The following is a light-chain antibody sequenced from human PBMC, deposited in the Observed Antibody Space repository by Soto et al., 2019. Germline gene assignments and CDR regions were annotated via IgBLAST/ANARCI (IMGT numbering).Light chain of an antibody. CDR3: QQLNVGTYPMT. CDR1: QGISSY. CDR2: AAA. J-gene: IGKJ5*01. Sequence: IQLTQSPSSLSASVGDRVTITCRASQGISSYLAWYQQKPGKAPRLLIYAAATLQSGVPSRFSGSGSGTDFTLTISSLQPEDFATYYCQQLNVGTYPMTFGQGTRLEIK. V-gene: IGKV1-9*01.